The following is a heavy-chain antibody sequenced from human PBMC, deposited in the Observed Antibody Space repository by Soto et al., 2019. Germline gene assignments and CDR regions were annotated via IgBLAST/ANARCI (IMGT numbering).Heavy chain of an antibody. Sequence: EVQVVESGGGLDQPGGSLRLSCAASGFTFSNYEMNWVRQAPGKGLEWVSYITSSGDTKYYADSVKGRFTVSRDNANNSLYLQMNRLRADATVVYYCARETLHTGDAFDIWGQGTMVTVS. CDR2: ITSSGDTK. D-gene: IGHD2-8*02. CDR3: ARETLHTGDAFDI. V-gene: IGHV3-48*03. J-gene: IGHJ3*02. CDR1: GFTFSNYE.